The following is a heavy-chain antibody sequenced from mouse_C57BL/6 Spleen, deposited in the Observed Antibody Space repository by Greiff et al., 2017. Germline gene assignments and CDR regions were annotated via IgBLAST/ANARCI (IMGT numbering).Heavy chain of an antibody. J-gene: IGHJ3*01. Sequence: QVQLQQSGAELVKPGASVKVSCKASGYTFTSYWMHWVKQRPGQGLEWIGRIHPSDSDTNYNQTFKGKATLTVDNSSSTAYMQLSRLTSQETAGYYCATLDSSGWGFAYWGQETLVTVSA. CDR1: GYTFTSYW. D-gene: IGHD3-2*02. CDR2: IHPSDSDT. CDR3: ATLDSSGWGFAY. V-gene: IGHV1-74*01.